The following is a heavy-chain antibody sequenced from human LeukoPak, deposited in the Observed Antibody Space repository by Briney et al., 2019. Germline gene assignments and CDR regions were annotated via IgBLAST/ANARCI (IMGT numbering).Heavy chain of an antibody. V-gene: IGHV3-53*01. J-gene: IGHJ4*02. CDR2: IYSGGST. D-gene: IGHD6-19*01. CDR3: ARTKIPAVPYFDY. Sequence: PGGSLRLSCAASGFTVSSNYMSWVRQAPGKGLEWVSVIYSGGSTYYADSVKGRFTISRDNSKNTLYLQMSSLRAEDTAVYYCARTKIPAVPYFDYWGQGTLVTVSS. CDR1: GFTVSSNY.